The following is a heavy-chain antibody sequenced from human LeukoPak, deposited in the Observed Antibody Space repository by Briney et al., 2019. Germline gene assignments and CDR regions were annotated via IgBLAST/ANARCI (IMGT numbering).Heavy chain of an antibody. CDR1: GFSLSTSGVG. Sequence: ESGPTLVKPTQTLTLTCTLSGFSLSTSGVGVGWIRQPPGKALEWLALIYWNDDKRYSPSLKSRLTITKDTSKNQVVLTMTNMDPVDTATYYCAHSRGYYDQNWFDPWGQGTLVTVSS. D-gene: IGHD3-22*01. CDR2: IYWNDDK. J-gene: IGHJ5*02. CDR3: AHSRGYYDQNWFDP. V-gene: IGHV2-5*01.